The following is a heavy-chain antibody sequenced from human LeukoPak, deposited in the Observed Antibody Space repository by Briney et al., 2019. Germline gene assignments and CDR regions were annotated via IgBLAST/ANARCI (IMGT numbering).Heavy chain of an antibody. J-gene: IGHJ4*02. CDR2: IKGDGNDK. CDR1: GFTFSDYY. D-gene: IGHD5/OR15-5a*01. Sequence: GGSLRLSCAASGFTFSDYYMSWIRQAPGKGLEWVANIKGDGNDKYYEDSVRGRFTISRDNAKNSLFLQMNSLRAEDTAVYYCARGSTLGNWGRGSLVTVSS. V-gene: IGHV3-7*03. CDR3: ARGSTLGN.